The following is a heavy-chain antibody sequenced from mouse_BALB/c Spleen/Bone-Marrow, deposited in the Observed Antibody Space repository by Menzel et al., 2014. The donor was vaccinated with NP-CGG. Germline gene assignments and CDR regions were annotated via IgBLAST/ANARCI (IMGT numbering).Heavy chain of an antibody. CDR3: ARAAYSGYGYEKL. CDR1: GFSLSSYA. J-gene: IGHJ3*02. Sequence: EESGGRLVTPGTPLTLTCTVSGFSLSSYAMSWVRQAPGKGLEWIGIIAPHGTTYYASWAKGRFTISKTSTTVDLKITSPTTEDTATYFCARAAYSGYGYEKLWGQGTLVTVS. D-gene: IGHD2-2*01. V-gene: IGHV5-6-5*01. CDR2: IAPHGTT.